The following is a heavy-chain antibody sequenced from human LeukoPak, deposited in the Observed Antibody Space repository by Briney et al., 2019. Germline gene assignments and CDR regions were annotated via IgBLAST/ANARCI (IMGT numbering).Heavy chain of an antibody. V-gene: IGHV5-51*01. CDR1: GYFFISYW. J-gene: IGHJ3*02. D-gene: IGHD3-22*01. CDR2: IYPGDSDT. CDR3: ARRLMYYYDSSGYDVAFDI. Sequence: GESLKISCKTSGYFFISYWIGWVRQMPGKGLEWMGVIYPGDSDTIYSPSFQGQVTISADKSIITAYLQWSSLKASDTAMYYCARRLMYYYDSSGYDVAFDIWGQGTMVTVSS.